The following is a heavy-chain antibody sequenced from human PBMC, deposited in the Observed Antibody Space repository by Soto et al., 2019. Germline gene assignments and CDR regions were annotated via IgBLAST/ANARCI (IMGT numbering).Heavy chain of an antibody. Sequence: GGSLRLSCAASGFTCSSYWMSWVRQAPGRGLEWVAKIKQDGSEKYYVASVKGRFTISRDNAKNSLYLQMNSLRDEDTAVYYCARDAVGSSSDDAFDIWGQGTMVTVS. CDR2: IKQDGSEK. CDR1: GFTCSSYW. D-gene: IGHD6-6*01. CDR3: ARDAVGSSSDDAFDI. V-gene: IGHV3-7*01. J-gene: IGHJ3*02.